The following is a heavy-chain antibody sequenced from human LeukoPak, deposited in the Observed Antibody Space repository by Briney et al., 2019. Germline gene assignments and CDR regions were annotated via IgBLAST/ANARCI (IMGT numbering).Heavy chain of an antibody. CDR3: AKATTASPRNFDY. V-gene: IGHV3-23*01. J-gene: IGHJ4*02. CDR1: GFSFSSYA. CDR2: ISTSGGST. Sequence: GGSLRLSCAASGFSFSSYAMSWVCQAPGKGLEWVSSISTSGGSTYYADSVKGRFTISRDNSKNTLHLQMNSLRAEDTAVYYCAKATTASPRNFDYWGQGTLVTVSP. D-gene: IGHD2-21*02.